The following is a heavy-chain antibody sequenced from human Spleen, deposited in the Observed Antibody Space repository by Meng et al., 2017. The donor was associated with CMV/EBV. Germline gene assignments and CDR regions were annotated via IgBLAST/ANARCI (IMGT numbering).Heavy chain of an antibody. V-gene: IGHV3-11*01. J-gene: IGHJ6*02. CDR3: ARDQGKGDPVSGYGMDV. CDR1: GGTFSSYA. Sequence: SCKASGGTFSSYAISWVRQAPGQGLEWVSYISSSGSTIYYADSVKGRFTISRDNAKNSLYLQMNSLRAEDTAVYYCARDQGKGDPVSGYGMDVWGQGTTVTVSS. D-gene: IGHD2-21*02. CDR2: ISSSGSTI.